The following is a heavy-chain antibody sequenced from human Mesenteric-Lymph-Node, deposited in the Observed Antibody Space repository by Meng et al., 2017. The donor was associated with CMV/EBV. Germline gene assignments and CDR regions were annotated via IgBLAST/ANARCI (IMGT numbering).Heavy chain of an antibody. CDR2: INYNGGST. CDR1: GFTFSHYA. J-gene: IGHJ4*02. D-gene: IGHD5-18*01. V-gene: IGHV3-23*01. CDR3: AKGDSAMVPEI. Sequence: GSLRLSCEASGFTFSHYAMSWGRQAPGKGLEWVSAINYNGGSTYYADSVKGRFTISRDDSKNTLYLQMNSLRAEDTAIYYCAKGDSAMVPEIWGQGTLVTVSS.